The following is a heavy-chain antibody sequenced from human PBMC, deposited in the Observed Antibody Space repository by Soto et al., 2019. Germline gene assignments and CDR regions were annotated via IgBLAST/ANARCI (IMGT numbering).Heavy chain of an antibody. J-gene: IGHJ6*03. CDR3: ARGHTIFWSGYYANYYYYMDV. CDR2: IKQDGSEK. Sequence: VQLVESGGGLVQPGGSLRLSCAASGFTFSSYWMSWVRQAPGKGLEWVANIKQDGSEKYYVDSVKGRFTISRDNAKNSLYLQMNSLRAEDTAVYYCARGHTIFWSGYYANYYYYMDVWGKGTTVTVSS. D-gene: IGHD3-3*01. CDR1: GFTFSSYW. V-gene: IGHV3-7*01.